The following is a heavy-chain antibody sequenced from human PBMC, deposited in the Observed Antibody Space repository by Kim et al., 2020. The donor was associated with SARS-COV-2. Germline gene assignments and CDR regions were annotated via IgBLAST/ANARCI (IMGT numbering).Heavy chain of an antibody. V-gene: IGHV5-51*01. D-gene: IGHD5-18*01. CDR3: ARHDTAMEDNWFDP. J-gene: IGHJ5*02. Sequence: SPSFQGQVTISADKSISTAYLQWSSLKASDTAMYYCARHDTAMEDNWFDPWGQGTLVTVSS.